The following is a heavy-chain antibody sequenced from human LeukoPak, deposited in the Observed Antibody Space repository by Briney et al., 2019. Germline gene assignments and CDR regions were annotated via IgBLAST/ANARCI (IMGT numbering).Heavy chain of an antibody. V-gene: IGHV1-69*01. J-gene: IGHJ4*02. CDR3: AREEGEYTVVTDFDY. CDR1: GGTFSSYA. CDR2: IIPIFGTA. Sequence: SVKVSCKASGGTFSSYAISWVRQAPGQGLEWMGGIIPIFGTANYAQKFQGRVTITADESTSTAYMELSSLRSEDTAVYYCAREEGEYTVVTDFDYWSQGTLVTVSS. D-gene: IGHD4-23*01.